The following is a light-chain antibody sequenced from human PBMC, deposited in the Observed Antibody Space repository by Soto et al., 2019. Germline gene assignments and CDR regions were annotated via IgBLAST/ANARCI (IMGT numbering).Light chain of an antibody. CDR2: GAS. Sequence: EIVLTQSPGTLSLSPGERATLSCRASQSVDSSHLAWYQHRPGRAPRLLVYGASRRATGVPDRFSGSGSGTHFTLSIRRLESEDFAVYFCQQFGNSPWTFGQGTKVDIK. J-gene: IGKJ1*01. V-gene: IGKV3-20*01. CDR3: QQFGNSPWT. CDR1: QSVDSSH.